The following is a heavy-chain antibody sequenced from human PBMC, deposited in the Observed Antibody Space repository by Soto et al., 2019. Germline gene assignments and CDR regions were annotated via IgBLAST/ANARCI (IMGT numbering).Heavy chain of an antibody. CDR3: ARAKRPRHNWFDP. V-gene: IGHV4-59*01. CDR1: GGSISSYY. J-gene: IGHJ5*02. CDR2: IYYSGST. Sequence: PXETLSLTCTVSGGSISSYYWSWIRQPPGKGLEWIGYIYYSGSTNYNPSLKSRVTISVDTSKNQFSLKLSSVTAADTAVYYCARAKRPRHNWFDPWGQGTLVTVAS.